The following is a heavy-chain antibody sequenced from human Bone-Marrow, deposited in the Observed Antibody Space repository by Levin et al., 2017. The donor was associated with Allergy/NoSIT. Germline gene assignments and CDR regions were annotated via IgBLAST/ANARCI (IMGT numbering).Heavy chain of an antibody. CDR3: ARDATRGGDCDY. D-gene: IGHD2-21*01. V-gene: IGHV3-7*01. CDR2: IKEDGREK. J-gene: IGHJ4*02. CDR1: GFTFSSYW. Sequence: PGESLKISCAASGFTFSSYWMSWVRQAPGKGLEWVANIKEDGREKYYVDSVKGRFTISRDNAKNSLYLQMNSLRAEDTAVYYCARDATRGGDCDYWGQGTLVTVSS.